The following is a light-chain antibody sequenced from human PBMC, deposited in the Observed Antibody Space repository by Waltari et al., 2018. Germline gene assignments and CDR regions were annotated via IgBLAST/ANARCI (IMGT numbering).Light chain of an antibody. CDR1: SSNIGSNY. V-gene: IGLV1-51*01. J-gene: IGLJ3*02. Sequence: QSVVTQPPSVSAAPGQKVTISCSGGSSNIGSNYVSWYQHLPGTAPNLLIYDNDKRTSGMPDRVSGSKSATSATLGITGRQAGDEADYYCGTWDSSLSAGLFGGGTKLTVL. CDR2: DND. CDR3: GTWDSSLSAGL.